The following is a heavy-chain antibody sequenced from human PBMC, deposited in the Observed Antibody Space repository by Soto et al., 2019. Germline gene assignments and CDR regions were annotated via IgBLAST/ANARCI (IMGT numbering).Heavy chain of an antibody. CDR3: AKDLVGSYDY. CDR2: ISYDGSNK. Sequence: QVQLVESGGGVVQPGRSLRLSCAASGFTFSSYGMHWVRQAPGKGLEWVAGISYDGSNKYYADSVKGRFTISRDNSKNTLYLQMNSLRAEDTAVYYCAKDLVGSYDYWGQGTLVTVSS. D-gene: IGHD1-26*01. CDR1: GFTFSSYG. J-gene: IGHJ4*02. V-gene: IGHV3-30*18.